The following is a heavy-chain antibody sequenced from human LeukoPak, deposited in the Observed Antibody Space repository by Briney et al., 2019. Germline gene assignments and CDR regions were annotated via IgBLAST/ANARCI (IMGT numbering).Heavy chain of an antibody. D-gene: IGHD1-7*01. V-gene: IGHV5-51*01. J-gene: IGHJ4*02. CDR2: ICPDDSDA. CDR1: GYSFTTYW. Sequence: GESLKISCKGSGYSFTTYWIGWVRQLPGKGLEWMGIICPDDSDARYSPSFQGQVTISADKSISTAYLQWSTLKASDTAMYYCATPTLGTIGEYLFGYWGQGTLVTVSS. CDR3: ATPTLGTIGEYLFGY.